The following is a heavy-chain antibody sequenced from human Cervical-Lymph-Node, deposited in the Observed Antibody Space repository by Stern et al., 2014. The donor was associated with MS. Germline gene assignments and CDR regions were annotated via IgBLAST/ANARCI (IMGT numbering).Heavy chain of an antibody. D-gene: IGHD2-15*01. Sequence: VQLVESGGGVVQPGRSLRLSWAASGFTFSSYGMHWVRQAPGKGLAWVAGIWHDGSNKCYADSVKGRFTISRDNSKNTLYLQMNSLRAEDTAVYYCARDRHDLGYCSGGSCYLPDYWGQGTLVTVSS. J-gene: IGHJ4*02. CDR3: ARDRHDLGYCSGGSCYLPDY. CDR2: IWHDGSNK. CDR1: GFTFSSYG. V-gene: IGHV3-33*01.